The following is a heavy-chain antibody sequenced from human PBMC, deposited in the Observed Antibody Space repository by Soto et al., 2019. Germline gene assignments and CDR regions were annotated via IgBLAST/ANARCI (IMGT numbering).Heavy chain of an antibody. J-gene: IGHJ5*02. Sequence: GGSLRLSCAASGFTFSSYGMNWVRQAPGKGLEWVSYINSYSGTIYYADSVKGRFIISRDNAKNSLYLQMNSLRDEDTAVYYCARVIVGATSWFDPWGQGTLVTVSS. CDR3: ARVIVGATSWFDP. D-gene: IGHD1-26*01. V-gene: IGHV3-48*02. CDR1: GFTFSSYG. CDR2: INSYSGTI.